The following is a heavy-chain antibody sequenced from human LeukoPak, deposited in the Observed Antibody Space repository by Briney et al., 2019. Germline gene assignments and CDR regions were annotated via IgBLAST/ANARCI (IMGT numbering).Heavy chain of an antibody. CDR3: TRAPLTIFGVVIIEPVFDY. Sequence: GGSLRLSCAASGFTVSHYYMSGVRQAPGKGLDWVGFIRNKMNGGTTRWTTSVKGRFTICRDDSKSISYLQMNSLKTEDTAVYYYTRAPLTIFGVVIIEPVFDYWGQGTLVTVSS. CDR1: GFTVSHYY. CDR2: IRNKMNGGTT. V-gene: IGHV3-22*01. J-gene: IGHJ4*02. D-gene: IGHD3-3*01.